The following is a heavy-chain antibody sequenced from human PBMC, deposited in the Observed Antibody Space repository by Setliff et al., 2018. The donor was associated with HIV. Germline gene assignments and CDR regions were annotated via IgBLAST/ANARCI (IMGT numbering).Heavy chain of an antibody. D-gene: IGHD3-16*02. CDR1: GGTFSSYA. CDR3: ARDVTKDMITFGEVIVTSRGYFDS. CDR2: IIPMFGTA. V-gene: IGHV1-69*13. J-gene: IGHJ4*02. Sequence: SVKVSCKASGGTFSSYAINWVRQAPGQGLEWMGGIIPMFGTAHYAQKFQGRVTITADESTTTAYMELSSLRSEDTAVYYCARDVTKDMITFGEVIVTSRGYFDSWGQGTLVTVSS.